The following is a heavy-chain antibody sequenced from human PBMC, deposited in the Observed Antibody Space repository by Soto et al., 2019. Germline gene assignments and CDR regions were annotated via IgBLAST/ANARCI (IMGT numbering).Heavy chain of an antibody. D-gene: IGHD5-12*01. CDR3: AREGGGYQVVDY. CDR1: GGSISSGGYY. V-gene: IGHV4-31*03. CDR2: IYYSGST. Sequence: PSETLSLTCTVSGGSISSGGYYWSWIRQHPGKGLEWIGYIYYSGSTYYNPSLKSRVTISVDTSKNQFSLKLSSVTAADTAVYYCAREGGGYQVVDYWGQGTLVTVSS. J-gene: IGHJ4*02.